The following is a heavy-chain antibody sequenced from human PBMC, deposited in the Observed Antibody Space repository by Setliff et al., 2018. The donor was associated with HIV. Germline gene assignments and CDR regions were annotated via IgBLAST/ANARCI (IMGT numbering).Heavy chain of an antibody. J-gene: IGHJ6*02. V-gene: IGHV3-48*01. CDR1: GFTFSSYS. CDR3: AILDVDTTMVIYYGMDV. Sequence: GGSLRLSCAASGFTFSSYSMNWVRQAPGKGLEWVAYISSDSSPIYYADSVKGRFTISRDNAENSLYLQMNSLRAEDTAVYYCAILDVDTTMVIYYGMDVWGQGTTATVSS. D-gene: IGHD5-18*01. CDR2: ISSDSSPI.